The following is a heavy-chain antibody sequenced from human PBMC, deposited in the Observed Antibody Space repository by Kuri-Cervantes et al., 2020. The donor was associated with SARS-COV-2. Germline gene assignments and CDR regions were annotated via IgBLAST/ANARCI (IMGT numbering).Heavy chain of an antibody. CDR1: GGSFSGYY. D-gene: IGHD2-2*01. V-gene: IGHV4-34*01. CDR2: INHSGST. CDR3: AGWPVVPAANPKWGIDC. J-gene: IGHJ4*02. Sequence: SETLSLTCAVYGGSFSGYYWSWIRQPPGKGLEWIGEINHSGSTNYNPSLKSRVTISVDTSKNQFSLKLSSVTAADTAVYYCAGWPVVPAANPKWGIDCWGQGTLVTVSS.